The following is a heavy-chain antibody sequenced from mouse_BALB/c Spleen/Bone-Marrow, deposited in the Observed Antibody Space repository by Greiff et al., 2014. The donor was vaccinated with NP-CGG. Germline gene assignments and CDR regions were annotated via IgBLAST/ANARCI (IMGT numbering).Heavy chain of an antibody. CDR2: ISSDSSTI. D-gene: IGHD1-1*01. V-gene: IGHV5-17*02. CDR3: ARSNYVRYYAMDY. CDR1: GFTFSSFG. J-gene: IGHJ4*01. Sequence: EVQLAESGAGLVQPGGSRKLSCAASGFTFSSFGIHWVRQAPEKGLEWVAYISSDSSTIYYADTVKGRFTISRDNPKNTLFLQMTRLRSEDTAMYYCARSNYVRYYAMDYWGQGTSVTVSS.